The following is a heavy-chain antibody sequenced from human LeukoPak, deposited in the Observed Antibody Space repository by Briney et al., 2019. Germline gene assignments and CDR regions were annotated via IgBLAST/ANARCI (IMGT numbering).Heavy chain of an antibody. D-gene: IGHD3-3*01. CDR3: ARSRITIFGVATNPPDY. CDR1: GGSISSYY. J-gene: IGHJ4*02. CDR2: IYYSGST. Sequence: PSETLSLTCTVSGGSISSYYWSWIRQPPGKGLEWIGSIYYSGSTNYNPSLKSRVTISVDTSKNQFSLKLRSVTAADTAVYYCARSRITIFGVATNPPDYWGQGTLVTVSS. V-gene: IGHV4-59*01.